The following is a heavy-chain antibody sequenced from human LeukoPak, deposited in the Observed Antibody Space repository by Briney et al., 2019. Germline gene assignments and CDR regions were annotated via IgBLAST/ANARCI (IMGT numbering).Heavy chain of an antibody. J-gene: IGHJ4*02. D-gene: IGHD5-24*01. CDR1: GYTFTSYA. CDR3: ARMEMATAIFDY. V-gene: IGHV1-18*01. Sequence: ASVKVSCKASGYTFTSYAITWVRQAPGQGLEWMGWISAYNGNTNYAQNLQGRVTMTTDTSTSTAYMELRSLRSDDAAMYYCARMEMATAIFDYWGQGTLVTVSS. CDR2: ISAYNGNT.